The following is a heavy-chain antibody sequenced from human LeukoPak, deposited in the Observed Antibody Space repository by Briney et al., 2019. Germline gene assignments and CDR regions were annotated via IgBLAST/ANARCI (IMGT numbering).Heavy chain of an antibody. CDR3: ARWDGSGSYGVY. CDR2: INTYNGNT. Sequence: ASVKVSCKASGYNFISYGINWVRQAPGEGLEWMGWINTYNGNTNYTQKLQGRVTMTTDTSTTTAYMELRSLRSDDTAVYYCARWDGSGSYGVYWGQGTLVTVSS. V-gene: IGHV1-18*01. D-gene: IGHD3-10*01. J-gene: IGHJ4*02. CDR1: GYNFISYG.